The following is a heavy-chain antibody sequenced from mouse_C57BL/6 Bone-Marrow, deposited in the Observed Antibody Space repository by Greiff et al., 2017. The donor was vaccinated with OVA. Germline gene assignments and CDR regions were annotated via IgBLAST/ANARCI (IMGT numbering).Heavy chain of an antibody. Sequence: EVQLQESGGGLVQPGGSMKLSCAASGFTFSDAWMDWVRQSPEKGLEWVAEIRNKANNHATYYAESVKGRFTISRDDSKSSVYLQMNSLRAEDTGIYYCTRQGDHGWFAYWGEGTLVTVSA. J-gene: IGHJ3*01. CDR3: TRQGDHGWFAY. CDR2: IRNKANNHAT. CDR1: GFTFSDAW. V-gene: IGHV6-6*01.